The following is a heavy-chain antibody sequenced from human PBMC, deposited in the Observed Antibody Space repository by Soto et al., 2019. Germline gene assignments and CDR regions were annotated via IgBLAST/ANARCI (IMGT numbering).Heavy chain of an antibody. V-gene: IGHV3-33*01. D-gene: IGHD2-2*01. CDR2: IWYDGSNK. CDR1: GFTFSSYG. J-gene: IGHJ4*02. CDR3: ARDQCSSTSCSAFDY. Sequence: QVQLVESGGGVVQPGRSLRLSCAASGFTFSSYGMHWVRQAPGKGLEWVAVIWYDGSNKYYADSVKGRFTISRDNSKNTLYQQMNSLRAEDTAVYYCARDQCSSTSCSAFDYWGQGTLVTVSS.